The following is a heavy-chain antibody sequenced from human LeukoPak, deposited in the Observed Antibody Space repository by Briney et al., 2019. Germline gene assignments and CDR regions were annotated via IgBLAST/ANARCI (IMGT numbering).Heavy chain of an antibody. Sequence: SETLSLTCTVSGDPIRSSNYYWGWIRQPPGKGLEWIGSIYHSGSTYYNPSLKSRVTISADTSKNQFSLKLSSVTAADTAVYYCASGSYSSGWYPHFEFWGQGTLVTVSS. J-gene: IGHJ4*02. CDR3: ASGSYSSGWYPHFEF. CDR2: IYHSGST. D-gene: IGHD6-19*01. CDR1: GDPIRSSNYY. V-gene: IGHV4-39*01.